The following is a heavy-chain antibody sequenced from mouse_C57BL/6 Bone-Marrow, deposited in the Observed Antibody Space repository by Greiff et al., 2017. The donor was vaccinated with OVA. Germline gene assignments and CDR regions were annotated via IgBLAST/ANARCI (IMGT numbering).Heavy chain of an antibody. CDR2: IYPGSGNT. CDR3: ARWLLRGMDY. J-gene: IGHJ4*01. D-gene: IGHD2-3*01. CDR1: GYTFTDYY. V-gene: IGHV1-76*01. Sequence: VQVVESGAELVRPGASVKLSCKASGYTFTDYYINWVKQRPGQGLEWIARIYPGSGNTYYNEKFKGKATLTAEKSSSTAYMQLSSLTSEDSAVYFCARWLLRGMDYWGQGTSVTVSS.